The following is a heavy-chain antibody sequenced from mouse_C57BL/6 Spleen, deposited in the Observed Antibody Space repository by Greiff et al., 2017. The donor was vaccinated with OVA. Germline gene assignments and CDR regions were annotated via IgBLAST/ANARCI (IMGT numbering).Heavy chain of an antibody. Sequence: EVKLVESGGGLVKPGGSLKLSCAASGFTFSDYGMHWVRQAPEKGLEWVAYISSGSGTLYYADTVKGRFTMSRDNAKNTRFLQMDSLRSEDTAMYYCARETVDLDYWGQGTTLTVAS. CDR1: GFTFSDYG. CDR3: ARETVDLDY. CDR2: ISSGSGTL. V-gene: IGHV5-17*01. J-gene: IGHJ2*01.